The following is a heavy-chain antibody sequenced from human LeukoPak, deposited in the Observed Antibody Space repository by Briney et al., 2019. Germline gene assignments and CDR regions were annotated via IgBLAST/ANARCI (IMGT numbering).Heavy chain of an antibody. CDR1: GGSISSSSYY. CDR2: IYYSGST. D-gene: IGHD6-19*01. CDR3: ARATGHSSSGWWNYYYGMDV. J-gene: IGHJ6*02. V-gene: IGHV4-39*01. Sequence: SETLSLTCTVSGGSISSSSYYWGWIRQPPGKGLEWIGSIYYSGSTYYNPSLKSRVTISVDTSKNQFSLKLSSVTAADTAVYYCARATGHSSSGWWNYYYGMDVWGQGTTVTVSS.